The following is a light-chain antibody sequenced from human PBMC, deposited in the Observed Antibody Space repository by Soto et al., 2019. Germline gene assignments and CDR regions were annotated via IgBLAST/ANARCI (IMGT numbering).Light chain of an antibody. CDR1: SSDVGGYNY. V-gene: IGLV2-11*01. Sequence: QSALTQPRSVSGSPGQSVTISCTGTSSDVGGYNYVSWYQQHPGKAPKLMIYDVSKRPSGVPDRFSGSKSGNTASLTISWLQAEDEADYHCCSYAGNTEVLFGGGTQLTVL. CDR2: DVS. J-gene: IGLJ2*01. CDR3: CSYAGNTEVL.